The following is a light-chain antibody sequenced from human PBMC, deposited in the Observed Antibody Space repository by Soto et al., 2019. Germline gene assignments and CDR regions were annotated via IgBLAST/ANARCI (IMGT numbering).Light chain of an antibody. J-gene: IGKJ1*01. Sequence: DIQMTQSPSSLSGSAGDRVTITCRASQSISGYLNWYQQKPGKAPKVLMYGTSILQTGVSSRFSGSGSGTDFTLTIKSLQPEDFATYYCQQSYSTPWTFGQGTKVEIK. CDR1: QSISGY. V-gene: IGKV1-39*01. CDR3: QQSYSTPWT. CDR2: GTS.